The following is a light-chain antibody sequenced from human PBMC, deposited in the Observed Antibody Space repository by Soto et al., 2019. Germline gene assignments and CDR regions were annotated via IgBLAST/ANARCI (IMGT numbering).Light chain of an antibody. Sequence: EIVLTQSPGTLSLSPGERATLSRRASQSVSNTYLAWYQQKAGQAPRLLIYGASSRATGIPDRFSGTGSGTDFTLTITRLEPEDFAVYYCQQYGGSPLVTFGGGTKVEI. V-gene: IGKV3-20*01. CDR1: QSVSNTY. CDR2: GAS. J-gene: IGKJ4*01. CDR3: QQYGGSPLVT.